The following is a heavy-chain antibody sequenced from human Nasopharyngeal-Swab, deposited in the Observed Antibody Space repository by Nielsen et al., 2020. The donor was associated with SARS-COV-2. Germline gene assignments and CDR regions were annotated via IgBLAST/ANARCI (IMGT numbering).Heavy chain of an antibody. CDR2: IYPRDSDT. V-gene: IGHV5-51*01. CDR3: VRPEGVATSFKYYFQYGMDV. D-gene: IGHD5-12*01. Sequence: GASLKISCKGSGYSFTSYWIAWVRQMPGQGLEWIGIIYPRDSDTRYSPSFQGQVTISADKSISTAYLQWSSLKASDTAMYYCVRPEGVATSFKYYFQYGMDVWGQGTMVTVSS. J-gene: IGHJ6*02. CDR1: GYSFTSYW.